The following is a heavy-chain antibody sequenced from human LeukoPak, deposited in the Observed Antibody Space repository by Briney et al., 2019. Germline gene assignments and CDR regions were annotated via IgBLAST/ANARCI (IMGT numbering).Heavy chain of an antibody. Sequence: GGSLRLSCAASGFTFSDYYMSWIRQAPGKGLEWVSYISSSGSTIYYADSVKGRFTISRDNAKNSLYLQMNSLRAEDTAVYYCAGEESYYDYVWGSYRPYYFDYWGQGTLVTVSS. V-gene: IGHV3-11*04. D-gene: IGHD3-16*02. CDR1: GFTFSDYY. CDR2: ISSSGSTI. CDR3: AGEESYYDYVWGSYRPYYFDY. J-gene: IGHJ4*02.